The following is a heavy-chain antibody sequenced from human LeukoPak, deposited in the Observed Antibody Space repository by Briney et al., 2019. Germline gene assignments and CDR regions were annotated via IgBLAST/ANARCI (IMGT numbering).Heavy chain of an antibody. D-gene: IGHD2-2*01. V-gene: IGHV7-4-1*01. CDR1: GYTFTSYA. CDR3: ARDGGRRPAASYYYYGMDV. Sequence: ASVKVSCKASGYTFTSYAMTWVRQAPGQGLEWMGWLNTNTGNPTYAQGFTGRFVFSLDTSVSTAYLQICSLKAEDTAVYYCARDGGRRPAASYYYYGMDVWGKGTTVTVSS. CDR2: LNTNTGNP. J-gene: IGHJ6*04.